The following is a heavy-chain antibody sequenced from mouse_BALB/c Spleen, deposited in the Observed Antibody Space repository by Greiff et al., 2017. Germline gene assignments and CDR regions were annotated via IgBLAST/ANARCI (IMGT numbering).Heavy chain of an antibody. Sequence: EVQLVESGGGLVQPGGSRKLSCAASGFTFSSFGMHWVRQAPEKGLEWVAYISSGSSTIYYADTVKGRFTISRDNPKNTLFLQMTSLRSEDTAMYYCARSPDSSGYVLYYAMDYWGQGTSVTVSS. V-gene: IGHV5-17*02. J-gene: IGHJ4*01. D-gene: IGHD3-2*01. CDR2: ISSGSSTI. CDR1: GFTFSSFG. CDR3: ARSPDSSGYVLYYAMDY.